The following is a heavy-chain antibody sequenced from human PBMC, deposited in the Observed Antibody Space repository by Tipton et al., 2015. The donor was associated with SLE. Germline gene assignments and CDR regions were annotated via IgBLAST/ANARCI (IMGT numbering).Heavy chain of an antibody. CDR1: GFTFSYYS. CDR2: INHSGST. V-gene: IGHV4-34*08. J-gene: IGHJ6*02. CDR3: ARKDTTMVWGDYYYGMDV. D-gene: IGHD5-18*01. Sequence: LRLSCAASGFTFSYYSMNWIRQPPGKGLEWIGEINHSGSTNYNPSLKSRVSISVDTSKNQFSLKLSSVTAADTAVYYCARKDTTMVWGDYYYGMDVWGQGTTVTVSS.